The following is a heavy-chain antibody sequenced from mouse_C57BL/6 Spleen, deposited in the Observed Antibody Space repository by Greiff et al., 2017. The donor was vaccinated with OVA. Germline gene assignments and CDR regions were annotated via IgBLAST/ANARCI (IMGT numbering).Heavy chain of an antibody. J-gene: IGHJ1*03. CDR1: GFTFTDYY. CDR2: IRNKANGYTT. Sequence: EVKLVESGGGLVQPGGSLSLSCAASGFTFTDYYMSWVRQPPGKALEWLGFIRNKANGYTTEYSASVKGRFTISRDNSQSILYLQMNALRAEDSATYYCARYPTGTKGWYFDVWGTGTTVTVSS. D-gene: IGHD4-1*02. V-gene: IGHV7-3*01. CDR3: ARYPTGTKGWYFDV.